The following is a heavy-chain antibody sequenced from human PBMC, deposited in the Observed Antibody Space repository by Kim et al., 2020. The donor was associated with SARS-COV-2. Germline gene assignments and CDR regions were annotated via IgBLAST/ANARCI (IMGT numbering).Heavy chain of an antibody. D-gene: IGHD6-19*01. Sequence: GGSLRLSCAASGFTFSSYAMHWVRQAPGKGLEWVAVISYDGSNKYYADSVKGRFTISRDNSKNTLYLQMNSLRAEDTAGYYCARSIAVAGPGGTWFDPWGQGTLVTVSS. V-gene: IGHV3-30-3*01. CDR1: GFTFSSYA. J-gene: IGHJ5*02. CDR3: ARSIAVAGPGGTWFDP. CDR2: ISYDGSNK.